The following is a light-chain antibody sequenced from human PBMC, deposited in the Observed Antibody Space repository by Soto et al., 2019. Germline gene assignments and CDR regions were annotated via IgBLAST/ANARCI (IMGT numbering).Light chain of an antibody. V-gene: IGLV1-47*02. CDR3: ASWDDNLNAYV. CDR2: LGD. J-gene: IGLJ1*01. Sequence: QSVLTQPPSASSTPGQTVTISCSGSTSNIGTFYVYWYQHLPGTAPKLLIYLGDQRASGVSDRFSGSNSGTSASLTINGLRSYDEADYYCASWDDNLNAYVFGSGTKLTVL. CDR1: TSNIGTFY.